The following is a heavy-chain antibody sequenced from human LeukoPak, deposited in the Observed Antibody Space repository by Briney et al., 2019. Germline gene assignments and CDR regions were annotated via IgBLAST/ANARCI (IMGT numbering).Heavy chain of an antibody. J-gene: IGHJ3*02. CDR2: IFADDSDT. CDR1: GYSFTNYW. Sequence: GESLKIYCKASGYSFTNYWIGWVRQMPGKGLELMGIIFADDSDTRYSPSFQGQVTISADKSITTAYLQWSSLKASDTAMYYCARSRERLRWHHDAFDIWGQGTMVTVSS. D-gene: IGHD4-23*01. CDR3: ARSRERLRWHHDAFDI. V-gene: IGHV5-51*01.